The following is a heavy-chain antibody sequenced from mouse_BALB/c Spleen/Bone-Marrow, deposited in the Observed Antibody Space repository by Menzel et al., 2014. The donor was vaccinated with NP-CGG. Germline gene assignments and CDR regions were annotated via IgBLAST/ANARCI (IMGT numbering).Heavy chain of an antibody. V-gene: IGHV5-6*02. J-gene: IGHJ2*01. CDR2: ITSGGRYT. CDR1: GFTFSSYG. CDR3: ARRGGEKDYFDY. Sequence: DVMLVESGEDLVKSGGSLKLSCAASGFTFSSYGMSWARQTPDKRLEWVATITSGGRYTYYPDSVKGRFTISRDNAKNTLYLQMSSLKSEDTAMYYCARRGGEKDYFDYWGQGTTLTVSS.